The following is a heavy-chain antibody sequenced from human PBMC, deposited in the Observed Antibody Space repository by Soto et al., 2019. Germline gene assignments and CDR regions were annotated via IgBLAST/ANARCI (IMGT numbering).Heavy chain of an antibody. CDR2: ISVSGHIT. CDR3: AEGTADGDYFWFFDL. D-gene: IGHD4-17*01. J-gene: IGHJ2*01. Sequence: EVQLLESGGGLVQPGGSLRLSCVASGITSNSFAMSWVRQAPGKGLEWVSGISVSGHITYYADSVKGRFTISRDNSKNTLYLQMNSLRAEDTAIYYCAEGTADGDYFWFFDLWGRGTLVTVSS. V-gene: IGHV3-23*01. CDR1: GITSNSFA.